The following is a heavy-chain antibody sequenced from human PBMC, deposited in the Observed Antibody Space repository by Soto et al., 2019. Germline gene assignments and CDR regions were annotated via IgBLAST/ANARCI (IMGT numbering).Heavy chain of an antibody. CDR3: ARRGQTRDSPYGMDV. Sequence: LSLTCAVSGGSISSSNWWSWVRQPPGKGLEWIGEIYHSGSTNHNPSLKSRVTISVDKSKNQFSLKLSSVTAADTAVYYCARRGQTRDSPYGMDVWGQGTTVTV. CDR1: GGSISSSNW. V-gene: IGHV4-4*02. D-gene: IGHD3-22*01. CDR2: IYHSGST. J-gene: IGHJ6*02.